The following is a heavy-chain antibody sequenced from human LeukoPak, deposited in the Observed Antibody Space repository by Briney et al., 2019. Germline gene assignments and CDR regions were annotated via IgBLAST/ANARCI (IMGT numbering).Heavy chain of an antibody. V-gene: IGHV4-59*08. J-gene: IGHJ4*02. Sequence: SEALSLTCTVSGGSISSYYWSWIRQPPGKGLEWIGYIYYSGSTNYNPSLKSRVTISVDTSNNQFSLKLSSVTAADTAVYYCARLNSLTAVDTAMAILDYWGQGTLVTVSS. CDR2: IYYSGST. CDR1: GGSISSYY. D-gene: IGHD5-18*01. CDR3: ARLNSLTAVDTAMAILDY.